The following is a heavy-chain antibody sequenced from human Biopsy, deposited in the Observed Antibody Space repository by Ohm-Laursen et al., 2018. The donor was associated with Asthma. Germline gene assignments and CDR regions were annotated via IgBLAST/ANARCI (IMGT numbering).Heavy chain of an antibody. CDR3: ARKAGSCISRTCYSLDF. D-gene: IGHD2-2*01. J-gene: IGHJ4*02. V-gene: IGHV1-69*01. CDR2: INSVFGTT. CDR1: GGTFNTYV. Sequence: SSVKVSCKSLGGTFNTYVIGWVRQAPGRGLEWMGGINSVFGTTTYPQKFQDRVTITAGDSTSTVYMELSSLRSEDTAVYYCARKAGSCISRTCYSLDFWGQGTLVTVSS.